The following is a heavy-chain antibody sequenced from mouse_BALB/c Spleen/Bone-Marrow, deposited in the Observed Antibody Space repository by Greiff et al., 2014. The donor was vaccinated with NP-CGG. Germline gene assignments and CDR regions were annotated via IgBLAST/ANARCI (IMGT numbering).Heavy chain of an antibody. V-gene: IGHV14-3*02. CDR3: AAYYYGSSYGFAD. D-gene: IGHD1-1*01. CDR1: GFNIKDTY. CDR2: IDPANGNT. Sequence: DVKLQESGAELVKPGASVKLSCTASGFNIKDTYMHWVKQRPEQGLEWIGRIDPANGNTKYDPKFQGKATITADTSSNTAYLQLSSLTSEDTAVYYCAAYYYGSSYGFADWGQGTLVTVSA. J-gene: IGHJ3*01.